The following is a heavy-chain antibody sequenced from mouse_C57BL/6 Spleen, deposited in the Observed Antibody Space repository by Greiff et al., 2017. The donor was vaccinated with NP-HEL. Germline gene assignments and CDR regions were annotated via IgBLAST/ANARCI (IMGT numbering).Heavy chain of an antibody. CDR2: INPSNGGT. D-gene: IGHD2-14*01. V-gene: IGHV1-53*01. J-gene: IGHJ3*01. Sequence: QVQLQQSGTELVKPGASVKLSCKASGYTFTSYWMHWVKQRPGQGLEWIGNINPSNGGTNYNEKFKSKATLTVDKSSSTAYMQLSSLTSEDSAVYYGARPGFEYDGGFAYWGQRTLVTVSA. CDR1: GYTFTSYW. CDR3: ARPGFEYDGGFAY.